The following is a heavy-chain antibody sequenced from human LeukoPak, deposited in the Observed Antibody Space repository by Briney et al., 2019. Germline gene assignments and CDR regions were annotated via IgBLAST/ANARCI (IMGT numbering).Heavy chain of an antibody. CDR1: GYTFREYS. Sequence: GGSLRLSCAASGYTFREYSMSWVRQAPGKGLEWVSNIRSNGRDTYYIDSVKGRFTISRDNSKNTVYLEMSSLRVEDTGVYYCAKGGYTTWFDPWGQGTLVTVSS. J-gene: IGHJ5*02. CDR2: IRSNGRDT. V-gene: IGHV3-23*01. CDR3: AKGGYTTWFDP. D-gene: IGHD2-15*01.